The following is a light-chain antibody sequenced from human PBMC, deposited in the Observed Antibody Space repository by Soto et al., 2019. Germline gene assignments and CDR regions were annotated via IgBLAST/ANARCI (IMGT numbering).Light chain of an antibody. J-gene: IGKJ3*01. Sequence: DIVLTQFPGTLSLSPGETATLSCRASQTLARNFLVWYQQKPGQAPRLLISSTSRRATGIPDRFSGSGSGTDFTLTISRLDPEDFAVYYCHQSGSSPLTFGPGTKVDVK. CDR2: STS. V-gene: IGKV3-20*01. CDR3: HQSGSSPLT. CDR1: QTLARNF.